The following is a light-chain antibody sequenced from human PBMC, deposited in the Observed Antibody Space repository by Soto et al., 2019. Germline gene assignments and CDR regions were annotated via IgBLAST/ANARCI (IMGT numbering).Light chain of an antibody. CDR3: QQYDASQT. Sequence: DIQMTHSHSTLSASVGDIVTITCRASQRISGGLAWYQQKPGRAPNLLIYDASSLESGVPSKFSGSGSGTEFTLTISRLQTEDFATYYCQQYDASQTFGHGTKVDIK. CDR1: QRISGG. V-gene: IGKV1-5*01. CDR2: DAS. J-gene: IGKJ1*01.